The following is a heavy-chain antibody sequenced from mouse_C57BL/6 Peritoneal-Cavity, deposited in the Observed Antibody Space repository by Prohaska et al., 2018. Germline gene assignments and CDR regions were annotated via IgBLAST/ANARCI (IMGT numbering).Heavy chain of an antibody. J-gene: IGHJ4*01. V-gene: IGHV1-61*01. D-gene: IGHD2-1*01. CDR3: ACNYDAMDY. Sequence: QVQLQQPGAELVRPGSSVKLSCKASGYTFTSYWMDWVKQRPGQGLEWIGNIYPSDSETHYNQKFKDKDTLTVDKSSSTDYMQLSSLTSEESAVYYCACNYDAMDYWGQGTSVTVSS. CDR1: GYTFTSYW. CDR2: IYPSDSET.